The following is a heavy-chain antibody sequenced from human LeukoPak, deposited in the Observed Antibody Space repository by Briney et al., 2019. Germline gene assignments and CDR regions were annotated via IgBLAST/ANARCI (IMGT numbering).Heavy chain of an antibody. D-gene: IGHD2-8*01. CDR3: ANHLGYCTNGVCYSFDY. CDR1: GYSFTSYW. J-gene: IGHJ4*02. Sequence: KSGESLKISCKGSGYSFTSYWIGWVRQMPGKGLEWMGIIYPGDSDTRYSPSFQGQVTISADKSISTAYLQWSSLKTSDTAMYYCANHLGYCTNGVCYSFDYWGQGTLVTVSS. V-gene: IGHV5-51*01. CDR2: IYPGDSDT.